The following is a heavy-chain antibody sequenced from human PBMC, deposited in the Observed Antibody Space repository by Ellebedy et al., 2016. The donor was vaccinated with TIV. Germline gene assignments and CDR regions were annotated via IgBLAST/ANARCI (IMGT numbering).Heavy chain of an antibody. CDR1: GFTFSSYA. CDR2: ISGSGGST. J-gene: IGHJ4*02. CDR3: AKAPCRYSSGWYYFDY. Sequence: GESLKISCAASGFTFSSYAMSWVRQAPGKGLEWVSAISGSGGSTYYADPVKGRFTISRDNSKNTLYLQMNSLRAEDTAVYYCAKAPCRYSSGWYYFDYWGQGTLVTVSS. V-gene: IGHV3-23*01. D-gene: IGHD6-19*01.